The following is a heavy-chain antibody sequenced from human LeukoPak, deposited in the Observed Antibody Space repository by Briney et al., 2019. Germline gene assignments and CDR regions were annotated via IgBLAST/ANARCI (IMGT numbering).Heavy chain of an antibody. CDR1: EFTFSSYG. D-gene: IGHD6-13*01. J-gene: IGHJ4*02. CDR2: ISYDGSSK. V-gene: IGHV3-30*18. CDR3: AKDRNSYSSTWYGGSDY. Sequence: GGSLRLSCAGSEFTFSSYGMHWVRQAPGKGLEWVAVISYDGSSKYYADAVKGRFTISRDNSKNTLYLQMNSLRAEDTAVYYCAKDRNSYSSTWYGGSDYWGQGTLVTVSS.